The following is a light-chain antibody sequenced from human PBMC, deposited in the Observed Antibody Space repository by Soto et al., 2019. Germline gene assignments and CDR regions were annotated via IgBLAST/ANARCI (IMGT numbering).Light chain of an antibody. CDR3: QVWDSSLSVV. CDR1: NIGSKN. Sequence: SYELTQPLSVSVALGQTARITCGGNNIGSKNVHWYQQKPGQAPVLVIYRDSYRPSGIPERFSGSNSGNTATLTISRAQAGNEADYYCQVWDSSLSVVFGGGTKLTVL. J-gene: IGLJ2*01. V-gene: IGLV3-9*01. CDR2: RDS.